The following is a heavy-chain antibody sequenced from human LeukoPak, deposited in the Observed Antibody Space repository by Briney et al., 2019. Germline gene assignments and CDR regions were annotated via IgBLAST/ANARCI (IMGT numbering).Heavy chain of an antibody. V-gene: IGHV4-31*03. CDR2: IYYSGST. D-gene: IGHD3-22*01. CDR3: ARGNYYYDSSGYYSPVLYFDY. CDR1: GGSISSGGYY. J-gene: IGHJ4*02. Sequence: SQALSLTCTVSGGSISSGGYYWSWIRQHPGKGLEWIGYIYYSGSTYYNPSLKSRVTISVDTSKNQFSLKLSSVTAADTAVYYCARGNYYYDSSGYYSPVLYFDYWGQGTLVTVSS.